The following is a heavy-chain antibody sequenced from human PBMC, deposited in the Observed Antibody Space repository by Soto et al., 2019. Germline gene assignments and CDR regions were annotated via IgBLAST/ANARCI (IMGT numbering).Heavy chain of an antibody. V-gene: IGHV4-59*08. CDR2: IYNCGAR. CDR1: GGSIGNLY. Sequence: PSETLSLTCTVSGGSIGNLYLSWIRQPPGKGPEWICYIYNCGARNYHPSLKSRVITSVDTSRTRFTLEVTSVTAADSAVYYCATHSLDSGYGSSWGPGTLVTVSS. J-gene: IGHJ5*02. CDR3: ATHSLDSGYGSS. D-gene: IGHD5-12*01.